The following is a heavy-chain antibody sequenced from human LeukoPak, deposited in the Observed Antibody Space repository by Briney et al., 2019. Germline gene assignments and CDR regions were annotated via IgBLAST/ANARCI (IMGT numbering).Heavy chain of an antibody. CDR3: ARRTAAAGLDY. J-gene: IGHJ4*02. D-gene: IGHD6-13*01. V-gene: IGHV4-59*08. Sequence: PSETLSLTCTVSGGSISSYYWSWIRQPPGKGLEWIGYIYYSGSTNYSPSLKSRVTISVDTSKNRFSLKLSSVTAADTAVYYCARRTAAAGLDYWGQGTLVTVSS. CDR2: IYYSGST. CDR1: GGSISSYY.